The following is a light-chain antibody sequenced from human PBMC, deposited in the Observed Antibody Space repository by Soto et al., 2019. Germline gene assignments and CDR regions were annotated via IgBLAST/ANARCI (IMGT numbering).Light chain of an antibody. CDR2: EVS. Sequence: DIQMTQSPSTLSASGGDRVSITCRASQSVSDWLAWFQQKPGKAPNLLIYEVSSLESGVPSRFSGSGSGTEFTLTISNLQPDDFATYYCQQYNGFPYTFGLGTKLQI. J-gene: IGKJ2*01. CDR1: QSVSDW. V-gene: IGKV1-5*01. CDR3: QQYNGFPYT.